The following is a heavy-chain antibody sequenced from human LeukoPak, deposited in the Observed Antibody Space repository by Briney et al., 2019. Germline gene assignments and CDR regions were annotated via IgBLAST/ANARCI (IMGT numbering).Heavy chain of an antibody. D-gene: IGHD6-13*01. CDR2: MKYDGSEK. CDR3: ARDIEAAGLFLDY. CDR1: GFTFSSYW. V-gene: IGHV3-7*01. J-gene: IGHJ4*02. Sequence: GGSLRLSCAASGFTFSSYWMSWVRQAPGKGLEWVANMKYDGSEKYYVDSVKGRFTISGDNAKNSLYLQMNSLRAEDTAVYYCARDIEAAGLFLDYWGQGTLVTVSS.